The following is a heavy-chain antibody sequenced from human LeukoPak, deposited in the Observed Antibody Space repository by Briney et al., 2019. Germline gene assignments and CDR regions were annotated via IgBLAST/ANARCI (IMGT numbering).Heavy chain of an antibody. Sequence: PSQTLSLTCTVSGGSISSGGYYWSWIRQPPGKGLEWIGYIYHSGSTYYNPSLKSRVTISVDRSKNQFSLKLSSVTAADTAVYYCAREGSSSWYSYFDYWGQGTLVTVSS. CDR3: AREGSSSWYSYFDY. CDR2: IYHSGST. J-gene: IGHJ4*02. V-gene: IGHV4-30-2*01. CDR1: GGSISSGGYY. D-gene: IGHD6-13*01.